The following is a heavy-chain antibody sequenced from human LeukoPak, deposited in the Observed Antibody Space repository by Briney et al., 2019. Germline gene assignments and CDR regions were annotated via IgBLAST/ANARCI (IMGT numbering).Heavy chain of an antibody. Sequence: PGGSLRLSCAASGFTFSSYWMSWVRQAPGKGLEYMANINHDGSEKYYVDSAKGRFTTSRDNAKNSLYLQMNSLRTEDSAVYYWASSSGKRFDYWGQGTLVTVSS. CDR1: GFTFSSYW. D-gene: IGHD5-18*01. J-gene: IGHJ4*01. V-gene: IGHV3-7*01. CDR3: ASSSGKRFDY. CDR2: INHDGSEK.